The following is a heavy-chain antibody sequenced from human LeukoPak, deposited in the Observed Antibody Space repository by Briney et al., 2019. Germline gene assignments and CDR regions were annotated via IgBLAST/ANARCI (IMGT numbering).Heavy chain of an antibody. CDR3: AKDDRWLQFCC. CDR1: GFTFRSYG. CDR2: ISGSGGST. J-gene: IGHJ4*02. D-gene: IGHD5-24*01. V-gene: IGHV3-23*01. Sequence: GGSLRLSCAASGFTFRSYGMSWVRQAPGKGLEWVSSISGSGGSTYFADSVKGRFTISRDNSRNTVYLQMNSLRAEDTAVYYCAKDDRWLQFCCWGQGTLVTVSS.